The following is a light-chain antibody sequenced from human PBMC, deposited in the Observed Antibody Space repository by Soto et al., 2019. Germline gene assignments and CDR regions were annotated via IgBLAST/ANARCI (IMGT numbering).Light chain of an antibody. CDR3: QSYDSTLISSV. CDR2: GNT. CDR1: SSNIGADYD. V-gene: IGLV1-40*01. Sequence: QSVLTQPTSVSGAPGQRVTISCTGSSSNIGADYDVHWYQQLPGTAPKLLIYGNTNRPSGVPDRFSGSKSGTSASLAVTGLQAEDEADYYCQSYDSTLISSVFGGGTKLTVL. J-gene: IGLJ2*01.